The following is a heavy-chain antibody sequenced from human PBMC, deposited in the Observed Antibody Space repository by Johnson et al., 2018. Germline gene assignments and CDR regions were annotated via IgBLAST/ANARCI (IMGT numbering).Heavy chain of an antibody. CDR3: AREAEYSVEYFQD. J-gene: IGHJ1*01. CDR2: ISSGGHTT. D-gene: IGHD5/OR15-5a*01. Sequence: EVQLVESGGGLVQPGGSLRLSCAASGFTFSDYCLSWVRQAPGKGLAWVSAISSGGHTTYYADSVKGRFAIPRDNSGNMLSLQMNSLRGEDTAVYYCAREAEYSVEYFQDWGQGTLVTVSS. V-gene: IGHV3-23*04. CDR1: GFTFSDYC.